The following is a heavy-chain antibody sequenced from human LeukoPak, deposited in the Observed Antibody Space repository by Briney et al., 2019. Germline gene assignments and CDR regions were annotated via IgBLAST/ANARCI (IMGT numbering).Heavy chain of an antibody. D-gene: IGHD2-21*01. CDR1: GFTFSSYS. CDR2: ISDSGNT. Sequence: PGGSLRLSCAASGFTFSSYSTNWVRQAPGKGLEWVSAISDSGNTYHADSVKGRFTISRDSSKNTLFLQMNRLRPEDAAVYYCAKAPVTTCRGAYCYPFDYWGQGTLVTVSS. J-gene: IGHJ4*02. CDR3: AKAPVTTCRGAYCYPFDY. V-gene: IGHV3-23*01.